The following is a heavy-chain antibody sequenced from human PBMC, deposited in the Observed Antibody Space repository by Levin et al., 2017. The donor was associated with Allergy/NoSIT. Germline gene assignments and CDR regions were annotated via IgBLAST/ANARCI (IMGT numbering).Heavy chain of an antibody. Sequence: GESLKISCKASGYTFTSYDINWVRQATGQGLEWMGWMNPNSGNTGYAQKFQGRVTMTRNTSISTAYMELSSLRSEDTAVYYCARSLMVRGVIILGYWGQGTLVTVSS. CDR3: ARSLMVRGVIILGY. J-gene: IGHJ4*02. CDR1: GYTFTSYD. CDR2: MNPNSGNT. V-gene: IGHV1-8*01. D-gene: IGHD3-10*01.